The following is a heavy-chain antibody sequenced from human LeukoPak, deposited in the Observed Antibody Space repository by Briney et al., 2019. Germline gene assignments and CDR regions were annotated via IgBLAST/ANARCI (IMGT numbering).Heavy chain of an antibody. CDR1: GFTVSSNY. CDR2: IYSGGST. J-gene: IGHJ6*02. D-gene: IGHD4-17*01. V-gene: IGHV3-53*05. Sequence: PGGSLRLSCAASGFTVSSNYMSWVRQAPGKGLEWVSVIYSGGSTYYADSVKGRFTISRDNAKNSLYLQMNSLRAEDTALYYCAKAFNDYGDYANYYGMDVWGQGTTVTVSS. CDR3: AKAFNDYGDYANYYGMDV.